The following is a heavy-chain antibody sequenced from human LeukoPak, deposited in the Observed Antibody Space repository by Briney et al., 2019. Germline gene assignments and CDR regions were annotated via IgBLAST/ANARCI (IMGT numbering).Heavy chain of an antibody. Sequence: ASVKVSCKASGYTFTGYYMHWVQQAPGQGLEWMGRINPNSGGTNYAQKFQGRVTMTRDTSISTAYMELSRLRSDDTAVYYCARFSDIVVVPAAMGPHDYWGQGTLVTVSS. CDR3: ARFSDIVVVPAAMGPHDY. D-gene: IGHD2-2*01. CDR1: GYTFTGYY. V-gene: IGHV1-2*06. CDR2: INPNSGGT. J-gene: IGHJ4*02.